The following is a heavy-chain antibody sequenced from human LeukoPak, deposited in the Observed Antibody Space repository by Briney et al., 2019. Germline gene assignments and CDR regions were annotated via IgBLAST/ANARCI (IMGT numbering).Heavy chain of an antibody. Sequence: PGGSLRLPCAASGFTFSSYAMHWVRQAPGKGLEWVSAISGSGGSTYYADSVKGRFTISRDNSKNTLYLQMNSLRAEDTAVYYCAKEWFGELTPFDYWAREPWSPSPQ. CDR1: GFTFSSYA. D-gene: IGHD3-10*01. J-gene: IGHJ4*02. V-gene: IGHV3-23*01. CDR2: ISGSGGST. CDR3: AKEWFGELTPFDY.